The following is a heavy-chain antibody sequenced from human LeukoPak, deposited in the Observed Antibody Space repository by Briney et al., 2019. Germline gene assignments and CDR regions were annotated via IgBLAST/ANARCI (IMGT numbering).Heavy chain of an antibody. CDR3: AKDGSGDCSGGQRYLFGVDV. D-gene: IGHD2-15*01. V-gene: IGHV3-43*02. Sequence: PGGSLRLSCAASGFTFDDYAMHWFRQGPGKGLEWVSLISDNGKRTFYAESVKGRFTISRDNTKNLLYLQMSRLRIDDSALYYCAKDGSGDCSGGQRYLFGVDVWGQGTTVTVSS. CDR2: ISDNGKRT. J-gene: IGHJ6*02. CDR1: GFTFDDYA.